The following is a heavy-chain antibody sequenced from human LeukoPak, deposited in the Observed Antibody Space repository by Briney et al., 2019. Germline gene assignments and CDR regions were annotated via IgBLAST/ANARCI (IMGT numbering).Heavy chain of an antibody. J-gene: IGHJ4*02. Sequence: ASVRVSCKASGYTFTSYGISWVRQAPGQGLEWMGWISAYSGNTNYAQKLQGRVTMTTDTSTSTAYMELRSLRSDDTAVYYCARALSGDSYYDILTGYYSYWGQGTLVTVSS. CDR2: ISAYSGNT. D-gene: IGHD3-9*01. CDR3: ARALSGDSYYDILTGYYSY. CDR1: GYTFTSYG. V-gene: IGHV1-18*01.